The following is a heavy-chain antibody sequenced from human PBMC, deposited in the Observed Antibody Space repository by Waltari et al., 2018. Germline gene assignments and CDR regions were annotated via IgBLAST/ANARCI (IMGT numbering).Heavy chain of an antibody. CDR1: GGTFSSFA. J-gene: IGHJ4*02. CDR2: IIPIFGTA. V-gene: IGHV1-69*01. D-gene: IGHD2-8*01. Sequence: QVPLVQSGAAVQKPGSSVTVSCKASGGTFSSFALLWVRPAPGQGLEWMGGIIPIFGTANYAQKCQGRVTITADESTSTAYMELSSLRSEDTAVYYCARAQASRTNGVFDYWGQGTLVTVSS. CDR3: ARAQASRTNGVFDY.